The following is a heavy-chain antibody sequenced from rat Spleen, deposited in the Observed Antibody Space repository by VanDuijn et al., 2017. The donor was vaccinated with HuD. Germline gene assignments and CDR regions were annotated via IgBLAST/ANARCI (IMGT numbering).Heavy chain of an antibody. CDR1: GYSITSSYR. CDR2: INSAGST. CDR3: AILDYFDY. J-gene: IGHJ2*01. Sequence: EVQLQESGPGLVKPSQSLSLTCSVTGYSITSSYRWNWIRKFPGNKLEWMGYINSAGSTNYNPSLKSRISITRDTSKNQFFLQVNSVTTEDTATYSCAILDYFDYWGQGVMVTVSS. V-gene: IGHV3-3*01.